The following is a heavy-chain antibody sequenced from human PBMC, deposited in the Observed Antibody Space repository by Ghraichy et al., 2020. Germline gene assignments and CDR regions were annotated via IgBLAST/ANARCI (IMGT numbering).Heavy chain of an antibody. Sequence: GGSLRLSCAASGFTFSSYWMHWVRQAPGKGLVWVSRINSDGSSTSYADSVKGRFTISRDNAKNTLYLQMNSLRAEDTAVYYCARGFQGSSAAFDIWGQGTMVTVSS. J-gene: IGHJ3*02. CDR3: ARGFQGSSAAFDI. D-gene: IGHD6-6*01. CDR1: GFTFSSYW. V-gene: IGHV3-74*01. CDR2: INSDGSST.